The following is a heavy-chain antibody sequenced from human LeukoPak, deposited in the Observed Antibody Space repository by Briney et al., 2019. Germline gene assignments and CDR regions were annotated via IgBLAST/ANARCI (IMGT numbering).Heavy chain of an antibody. CDR1: NFMFTTYG. CDR3: AIFPRAGRGLYYYGMDV. J-gene: IGHJ6*02. D-gene: IGHD6-19*01. CDR2: IWSDGSKQ. V-gene: IGHV3-33*01. Sequence: SGRSLRLSCVASNFMFTTYGMHWVRQAPGKGLEWLAVIWSDGSKQNYGNSVKGRFTISRDNSKNTLYLQMSSLRVEDTAVYYCAIFPRAGRGLYYYGMDVWGQGTTVTVSS.